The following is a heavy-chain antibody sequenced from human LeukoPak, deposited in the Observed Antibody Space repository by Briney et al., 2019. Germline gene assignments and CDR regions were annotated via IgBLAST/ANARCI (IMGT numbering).Heavy chain of an antibody. CDR1: GYTFTGYY. D-gene: IGHD6-13*01. Sequence: AASVKVSCKASGYTFTGYYMHWVRQAPGQGLEWMGWINPNSGGPNYAQKFQGRVTMTRDTSISTAYMELSGLRSDDTAVYYCARDVLYSSSWNWFDPWGQGTLVTVSS. CDR3: ARDVLYSSSWNWFDP. V-gene: IGHV1-2*02. J-gene: IGHJ5*02. CDR2: INPNSGGP.